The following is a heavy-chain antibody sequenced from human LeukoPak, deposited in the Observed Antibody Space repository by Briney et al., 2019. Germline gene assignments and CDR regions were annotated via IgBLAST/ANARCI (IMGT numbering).Heavy chain of an antibody. D-gene: IGHD1-26*01. CDR3: ARDGSGSYFNWFDP. CDR2: ISAYNGNT. J-gene: IGHJ5*02. CDR1: GYTFTSYG. Sequence: GASVKVSCKASGYTFTSYGVSWVRQARGQGLEWMGWISAYNGNTNYAQKLQGRVTMTTDTSTSTAYMELRSLRSDDTAVYYCARDGSGSYFNWFDPWGQGTLVTVSS. V-gene: IGHV1-18*01.